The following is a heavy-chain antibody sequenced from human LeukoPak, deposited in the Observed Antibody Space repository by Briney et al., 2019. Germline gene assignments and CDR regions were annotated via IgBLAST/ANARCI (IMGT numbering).Heavy chain of an antibody. V-gene: IGHV5-51*01. CDR2: IYPADCDT. D-gene: IGHD3-10*01. J-gene: IGHJ4*02. CDR3: ARPKRGALFDY. CDR1: GYRFTSYW. Sequence: GESLKISCKGSGYRFTSYWIGWVRQMPGKGLEWMGIIYPADCDTKYSPPFQGHVTISADKSISTAYLQWSSLKASDTAMYYCARPKRGALFDYWGQGTLVSVSS.